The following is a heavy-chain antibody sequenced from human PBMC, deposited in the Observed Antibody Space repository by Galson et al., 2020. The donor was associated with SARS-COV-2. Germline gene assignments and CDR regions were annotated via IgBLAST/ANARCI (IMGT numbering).Heavy chain of an antibody. D-gene: IGHD3-16*01. CDR3: GSGSDFVWDY. CDR1: GVSTRSNYW. CDR2: IFHSGIT. Sequence: SETLSLTCDVTGVSTRSNYWWGWVRQPPGKGLEWIGEIFHSGITNYNLSLKSRVSMSVDTSKNQFSLNVYSVTAADTAVYYCGSGSDFVWDYGGQGTLVTVSS. V-gene: IGHV4-4*02. J-gene: IGHJ4*02.